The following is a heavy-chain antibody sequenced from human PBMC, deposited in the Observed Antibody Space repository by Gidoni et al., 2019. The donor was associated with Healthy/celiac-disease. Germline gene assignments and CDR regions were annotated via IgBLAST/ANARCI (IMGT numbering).Heavy chain of an antibody. CDR3: ARGGKRKYYFDY. Sequence: QVQLVQSGAEVKKPGSSGRVSCKASGATFSSYAISWVLQAPGQGLEWMGGVIPIFGTANYAQKFQGRVTITADESTSTAYMELSSLRSEDTAVYYCARGGKRKYYFDYWGQGTLVTVSS. J-gene: IGHJ4*02. D-gene: IGHD2-15*01. CDR2: VIPIFGTA. CDR1: GATFSSYA. V-gene: IGHV1-69*01.